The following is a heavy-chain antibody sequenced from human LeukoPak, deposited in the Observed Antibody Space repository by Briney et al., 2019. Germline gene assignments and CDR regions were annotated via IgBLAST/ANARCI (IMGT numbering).Heavy chain of an antibody. CDR2: ISSSSSYI. CDR3: ARDAYYDFWSGYYRKKGDAFDI. V-gene: IGHV3-21*01. J-gene: IGHJ3*02. Sequence: GGSLRLSCAASGFTFSSYSMNWVRQAPGKGLEWVSSISSSSSYIYYAGSVKGRFTISRDNAKNSLYLQMNSLRAEDTAVYYCARDAYYDFWSGYYRKKGDAFDIWGQGTMVTVSS. CDR1: GFTFSSYS. D-gene: IGHD3-3*01.